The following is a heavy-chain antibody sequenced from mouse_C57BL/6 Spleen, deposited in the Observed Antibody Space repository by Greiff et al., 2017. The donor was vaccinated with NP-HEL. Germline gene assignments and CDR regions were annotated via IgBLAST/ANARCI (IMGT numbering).Heavy chain of an antibody. Sequence: EVQLQQSGPVLVKPGASVKMSCKASGYTFTDYYMNWVKQSHGKSLEWIGVINPYNGGTSYNQKFKGKATLTVDKASSTAYMELNSLTSEDSAVYYWAREGGPYAMDYWGQGTSVTVSS. V-gene: IGHV1-19*01. CDR3: AREGGPYAMDY. CDR2: INPYNGGT. J-gene: IGHJ4*01. D-gene: IGHD1-1*02. CDR1: GYTFTDYY.